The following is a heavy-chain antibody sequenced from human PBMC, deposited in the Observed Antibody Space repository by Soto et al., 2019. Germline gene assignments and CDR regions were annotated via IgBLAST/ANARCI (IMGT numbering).Heavy chain of an antibody. CDR3: AKGLVSGSYHYYYGTDV. D-gene: IGHD1-26*01. V-gene: IGHV3-23*01. Sequence: EVEVLESGGGLVQPGGSLRLSCAASGFTFRNYAMSWIRQAPGKGLEWVSGISGSGDDTHFGDSVKGRFIISRDNSKNTLYLQMIGLRDDDTAIYYCAKGLVSGSYHYYYGTDVWGQGTTVIVSS. J-gene: IGHJ6*02. CDR1: GFTFRNYA. CDR2: ISGSGDDT.